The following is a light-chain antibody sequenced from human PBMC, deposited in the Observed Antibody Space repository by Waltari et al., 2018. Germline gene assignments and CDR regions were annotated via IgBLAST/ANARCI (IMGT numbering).Light chain of an antibody. Sequence: QSGLTQPPSVSGAPGQRVTISCTGSSSNIGAGSDVHWYQLLPGTAPKLLISNNKIRPSGVPALFAGAKSCASASLAITGIQVEDEADYYCPSYDSSLGASVFGGGTKLTVL. CDR3: PSYDSSLGASV. CDR2: NNK. V-gene: IGLV1-40*01. CDR1: SSNIGAGSD. J-gene: IGLJ3*02.